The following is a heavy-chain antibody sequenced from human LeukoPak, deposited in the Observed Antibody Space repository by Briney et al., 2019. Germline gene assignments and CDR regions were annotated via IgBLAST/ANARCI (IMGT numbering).Heavy chain of an antibody. CDR2: IWYDGSKK. CDR1: EFTFSSYG. CDR3: ARYKTGSVDY. D-gene: IGHD3-9*01. Sequence: GGSLRLSCAASEFTFSSYGMHWFRQAPAKGLECVAVIWYDGSKKYYADSVKGRFTISRDNSKNTLYLQMDSLRAEDTAVYYCARYKTGSVDYWGQGSLVSVSS. V-gene: IGHV3-33*01. J-gene: IGHJ4*02.